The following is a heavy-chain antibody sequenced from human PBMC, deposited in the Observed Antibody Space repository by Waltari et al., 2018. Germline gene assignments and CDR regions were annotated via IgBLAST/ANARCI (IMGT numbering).Heavy chain of an antibody. CDR1: GFTVSNNY. V-gene: IGHV3-53*01. Sequence: EVQLVESGGGLIQPGGSLRLSCAVSGFTVSNNYMSWVRQGPGKGRGWVSVIYSGGSTYYADSVQGRFTISRDSSENTVYLQMSSLRAEDTALYYCARLDFWTGSYYWGQGTLVTVSS. CDR2: IYSGGST. D-gene: IGHD3-3*01. J-gene: IGHJ4*02. CDR3: ARLDFWTGSYY.